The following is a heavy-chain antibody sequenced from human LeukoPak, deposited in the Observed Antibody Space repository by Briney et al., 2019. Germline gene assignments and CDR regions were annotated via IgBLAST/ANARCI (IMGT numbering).Heavy chain of an antibody. CDR3: ARVRCSGGSCPYYYYYYYMDV. J-gene: IGHJ6*03. V-gene: IGHV4-59*01. D-gene: IGHD2-15*01. CDR2: IYYGGSS. Sequence: SETLTLSCTASGVTFSSYYWSWIRQPPGKGLEWVGYIYYGGSSNSNPSLVCGITISVDTTKNHLPLMLRSVTAADTAVYYGARVRCSGGSCPYYYYYYYMDVWGKGTTVTVSS. CDR1: GVTFSSYY.